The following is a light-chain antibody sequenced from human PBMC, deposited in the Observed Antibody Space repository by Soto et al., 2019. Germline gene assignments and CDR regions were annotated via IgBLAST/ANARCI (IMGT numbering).Light chain of an antibody. CDR3: QQSYSTPRT. CDR1: QSISSY. Sequence: DIQMTQSPSSLSASVGDRVTITCRASQSISSYLNWYQQKPGKAPKLLIYAASSLQSGVPSRFSGSGSGTDFTLTISSLQPEEFATYYCQQSYSTPRTFGHWTKVDIK. V-gene: IGKV1-39*01. CDR2: AAS. J-gene: IGKJ3*01.